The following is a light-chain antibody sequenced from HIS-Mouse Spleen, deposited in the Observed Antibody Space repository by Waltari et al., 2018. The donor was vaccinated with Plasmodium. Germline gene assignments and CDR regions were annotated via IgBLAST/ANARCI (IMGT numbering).Light chain of an antibody. CDR2: GAS. J-gene: IGKJ3*01. CDR1: RSVSSN. V-gene: IGKV3-15*01. Sequence: EIVMTQSPATLSVSPGERATLSCRASRSVSSNLAWYQRKPGQPPRLLIYGASTRATGIPARFSGSGSGTEFTLTISSLQSEDFAVYYCQQYNNWSFTFGPGTKVDIK. CDR3: QQYNNWSFT.